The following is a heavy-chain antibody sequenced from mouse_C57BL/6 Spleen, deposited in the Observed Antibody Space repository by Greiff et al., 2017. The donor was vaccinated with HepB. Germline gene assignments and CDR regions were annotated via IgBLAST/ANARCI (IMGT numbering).Heavy chain of an antibody. Sequence: QVQLQQPGAELVKPGASVKMSCKASGYTFTSYWITWVKQRPGQGLEWIGDIYPGSGSTNYNEKFKSKATLTVDTYSSTAYMQLSSLTSEDSAVYYCASYDGYYQFAYWGQGTLVTVSA. D-gene: IGHD2-3*01. J-gene: IGHJ3*01. CDR1: GYTFTSYW. CDR2: IYPGSGST. CDR3: ASYDGYYQFAY. V-gene: IGHV1-55*01.